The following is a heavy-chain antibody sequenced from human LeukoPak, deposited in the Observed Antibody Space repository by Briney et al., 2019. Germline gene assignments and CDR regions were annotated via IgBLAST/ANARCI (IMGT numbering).Heavy chain of an antibody. CDR1: GGSFSGYY. CDR3: AGAGYCSGGSCYSEAY. J-gene: IGHJ4*02. Sequence: PSETLSLTCAVYGGSFSGYYWSWIRQPPGKGLEWIGEINHSGSTNYNPSLKSRVTISVDTSKNQFSLKLSSVTAADAAVYYCAGAGYCSGGSCYSEAYWGQGTLVTVSS. V-gene: IGHV4-34*01. CDR2: INHSGST. D-gene: IGHD2-15*01.